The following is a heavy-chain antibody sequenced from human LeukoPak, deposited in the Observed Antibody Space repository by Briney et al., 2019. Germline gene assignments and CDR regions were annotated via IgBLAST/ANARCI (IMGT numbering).Heavy chain of an antibody. CDR3: ARLYSSGWYVIDY. J-gene: IGHJ4*02. Sequence: PSETLSLTCTVSGGSISSYYWGWIRQPAGKGLEWIGRIYTSGSTNYNPSLKGRVTMSVDTSKNQISLKLSPVTAADTAVYYCARLYSSGWYVIDYWGQGTLVTVSS. V-gene: IGHV4-4*07. CDR1: GGSISSYY. CDR2: IYTSGST. D-gene: IGHD6-19*01.